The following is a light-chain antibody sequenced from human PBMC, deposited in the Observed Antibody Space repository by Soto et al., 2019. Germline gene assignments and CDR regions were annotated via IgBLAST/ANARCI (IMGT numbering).Light chain of an antibody. CDR3: ATWDDSLSGVV. Sequence: QSVLTQPPSASGTPGQKVTISCSGSSSNIERNFIYWYQQVPGTAPKLLIYRNNQRPSGVPDRFSGSKSGTSASLAISGLRSEDEADYHCATWDDSLSGVVFGGGTKLTV. V-gene: IGLV1-47*01. CDR2: RNN. CDR1: SSNIERNF. J-gene: IGLJ2*01.